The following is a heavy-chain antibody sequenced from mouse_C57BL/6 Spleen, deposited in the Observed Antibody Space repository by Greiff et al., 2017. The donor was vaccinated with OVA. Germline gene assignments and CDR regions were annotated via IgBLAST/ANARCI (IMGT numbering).Heavy chain of an antibody. J-gene: IGHJ2*01. V-gene: IGHV5-16*01. CDR2: INYDGSST. Sequence: EVQVVESEGGLVQPGSSMKLSCTASGFTFSDYYMAWVRQVPEKGLEWVANINYDGSSTYYLDSLKSRFIISRDNAKNILYLQMSSLKSEDTATYYCARDLTTVVATGYFDYWGQGTTLTVSS. CDR1: GFTFSDYY. D-gene: IGHD1-1*01. CDR3: ARDLTTVVATGYFDY.